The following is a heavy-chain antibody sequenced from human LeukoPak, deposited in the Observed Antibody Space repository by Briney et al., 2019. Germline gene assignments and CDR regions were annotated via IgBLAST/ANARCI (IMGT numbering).Heavy chain of an antibody. D-gene: IGHD2-8*01. V-gene: IGHV3-11*04. J-gene: IGHJ6*02. CDR3: ATSNGARDIRVYYYGMDV. CDR2: ISSSSSAK. CDR1: GFTFSDYY. Sequence: GGSLRLSCAASGFTFSDYYMSWIRQAPGKGLEWISYISSSSSAKYYADSVKGRFTISRDNAKNSLYLHMNSLRAEDTAVYYCATSNGARDIRVYYYGMDVWGQGTSVTVSS.